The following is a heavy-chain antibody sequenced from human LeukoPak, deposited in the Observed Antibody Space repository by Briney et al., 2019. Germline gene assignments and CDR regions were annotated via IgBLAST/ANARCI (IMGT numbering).Heavy chain of an antibody. J-gene: IGHJ4*02. V-gene: IGHV3-15*01. CDR2: IKSKTDGETT. CDR3: TTELVAAGKIDY. Sequence: GGSLRLSCAASGFTFSSYGMNWVRQAPGKGLEWVGHIKSKTDGETTDYAAPVKGRFTISRDDSKDTLYLQMNSLKTEDTAVYYCTTELVAAGKIDYWGQGTLVTASS. D-gene: IGHD6-13*01. CDR1: GFTFSSYG.